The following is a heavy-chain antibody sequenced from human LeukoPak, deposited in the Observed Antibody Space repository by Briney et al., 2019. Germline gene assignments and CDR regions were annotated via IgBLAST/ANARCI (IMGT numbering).Heavy chain of an antibody. CDR3: ARFYGSVC. D-gene: IGHD3-10*01. CDR1: GFTFSSYA. Sequence: GGSLRLSCAASGFTFSSYAMHWVRQAPGKGLEWVAVISYDGSNKYYADSVKGRFTISRDNSKNTLYLQMNSLRAEDTAVYYCARFYGSVCWDQGTLVTVSS. J-gene: IGHJ4*02. V-gene: IGHV3-30*04. CDR2: ISYDGSNK.